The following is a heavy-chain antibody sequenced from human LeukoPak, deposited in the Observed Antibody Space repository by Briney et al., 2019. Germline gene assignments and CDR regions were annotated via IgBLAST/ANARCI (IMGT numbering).Heavy chain of an antibody. CDR1: LDSFSGYS. Sequence: SETLSLTCAVYLDSFSGYSWSWIRQSPGRGLEWVGDINSGGNTHYNPSLKSRVTISVDTSKNQFSLKLTSVTAADTAMYYCARRGRAVVTAKGLIFDYWGQGTLVTVSS. CDR2: INSGGNT. CDR3: ARRGRAVVTAKGLIFDY. V-gene: IGHV4-34*01. J-gene: IGHJ4*02. D-gene: IGHD2-21*02.